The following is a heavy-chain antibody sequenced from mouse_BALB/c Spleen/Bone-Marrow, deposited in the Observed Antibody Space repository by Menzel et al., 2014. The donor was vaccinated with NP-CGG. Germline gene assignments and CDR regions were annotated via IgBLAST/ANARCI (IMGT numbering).Heavy chain of an antibody. V-gene: IGHV14-4*02. CDR1: GFNITDSY. CDR2: IDPENGDT. Sequence: EVQLQQSGAELVRSGASVKLSCTASGFNITDSYIHWVKQRPEQGLEWIGWIDPENGDTEYAPKFQGKATMTTDTSSSTAYLPLSSLTSRGADVDYCNTWGEAYWGQGTLVSVSA. J-gene: IGHJ3*01. CDR3: NTWGEAY.